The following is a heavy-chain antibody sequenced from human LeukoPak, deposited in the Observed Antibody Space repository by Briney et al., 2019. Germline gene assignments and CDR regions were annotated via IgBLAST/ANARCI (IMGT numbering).Heavy chain of an antibody. CDR1: GFTFSSYS. J-gene: IGHJ4*02. CDR3: ARDQPGYI. CDR2: ISSSSSYI. V-gene: IGHV3-21*01. Sequence: PGGSLRLSCAASGFTFSSYSMNWVRQAPGKGLEWVSSISSSSSYIYYAGSVKGRFTISRDNAKNSLYLQMNSLRAEDTAVYYCARDQPGYIWGQGTLVTVSS. D-gene: IGHD5-24*01.